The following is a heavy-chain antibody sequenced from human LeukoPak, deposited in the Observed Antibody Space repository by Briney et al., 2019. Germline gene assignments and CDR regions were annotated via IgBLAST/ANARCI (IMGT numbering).Heavy chain of an antibody. Sequence: GVSLRLSCAASGFTFSSYWMHWVRQAPGKGLVWVSRINSDGKSTSYADSVKGRFTISRDNAKNTLYLQMNSLRAEDTAVYYCAKVPRRLEAFDYWGQGTLVTVSS. CDR3: AKVPRRLEAFDY. D-gene: IGHD3-3*01. CDR2: INSDGKST. V-gene: IGHV3-74*01. CDR1: GFTFSSYW. J-gene: IGHJ4*02.